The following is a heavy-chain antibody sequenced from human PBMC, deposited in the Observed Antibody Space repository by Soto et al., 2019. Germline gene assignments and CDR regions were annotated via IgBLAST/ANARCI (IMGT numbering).Heavy chain of an antibody. CDR3: ARNSGWYVGMDV. V-gene: IGHV3-74*01. Sequence: PGGPLRPSFPASGFTFSSNWMHWVRQAPGKGLVWVSRINSDGSSTSYADSVKGRFTISRDNAKNTLYLQMNSLRAEDTAVYYCARNSGWYVGMDVWGQGTTVTVSS. CDR2: INSDGSST. J-gene: IGHJ6*02. D-gene: IGHD6-19*01. CDR1: GFTFSSNW.